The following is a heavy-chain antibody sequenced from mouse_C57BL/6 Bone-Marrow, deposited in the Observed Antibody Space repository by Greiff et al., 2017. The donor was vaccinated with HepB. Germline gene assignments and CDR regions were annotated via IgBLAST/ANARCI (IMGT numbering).Heavy chain of an antibody. D-gene: IGHD1-1*01. V-gene: IGHV1-53*01. CDR2: INPSNGGT. CDR1: GYTFTSYW. J-gene: IGHJ4*01. Sequence: VQLQQPGTELVKPGASVKLSCKASGYTFTSYWMHWVKQRPGQGLEWIGNINPSNGGTNYNEKFKSKATLTVDKSSSTAYMQLSSLTSEGSAVYYWAREELRESEWDYWGQGTSVTVSS. CDR3: AREELRESEWDY.